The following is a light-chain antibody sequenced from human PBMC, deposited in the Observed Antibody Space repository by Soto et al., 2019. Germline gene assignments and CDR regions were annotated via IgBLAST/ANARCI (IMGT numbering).Light chain of an antibody. CDR1: QSVSRY. V-gene: IGKV3-11*01. CDR3: QQSSSWPQIN. J-gene: IGKJ5*01. CDR2: DAS. Sequence: EIVFTQSPAALSLSPGERATLSFRASQSVSRYLAWFQQKPGQAPRLLIYDASNRATGIPARFSGSGSGTDFTLTISSLEPEDFAVYYCQQSSSWPQINFGQGTRLEIK.